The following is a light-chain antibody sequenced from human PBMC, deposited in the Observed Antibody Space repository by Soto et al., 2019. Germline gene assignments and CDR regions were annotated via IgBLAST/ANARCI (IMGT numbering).Light chain of an antibody. CDR2: YAS. CDR3: QRYSNWPFT. Sequence: EIVMTQSPATLSVSPGERATLSCRASQGIGDTLSWYHQKTGQTPRLLIYYASTRATGVPARFSGSRSGAEFTLTINSLQSEDFGVYYCQRYSNWPFTFGGGTKVEVK. CDR1: QGIGDT. J-gene: IGKJ4*01. V-gene: IGKV3-15*01.